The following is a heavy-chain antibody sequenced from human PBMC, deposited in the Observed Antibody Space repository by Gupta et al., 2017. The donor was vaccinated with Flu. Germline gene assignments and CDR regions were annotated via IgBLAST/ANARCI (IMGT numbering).Heavy chain of an antibody. J-gene: IGHJ4*02. V-gene: IGHV1-2*06. D-gene: IGHD2-21*02. CDR2: IHTSGGGA. CDR1: GYSFTDYN. CDR3: ARDRSVTGDDY. Sequence: QVQMVQSGAEVQKPGASVKVNCKAPGYSFTDYNIHWIRQAPGQGLEWMGRIHTSGGGANYAQKFQGRVTMTRDTSISTVYLELSTLTSDDTAVYYCARDRSVTGDDYWGQGTLVTVSS.